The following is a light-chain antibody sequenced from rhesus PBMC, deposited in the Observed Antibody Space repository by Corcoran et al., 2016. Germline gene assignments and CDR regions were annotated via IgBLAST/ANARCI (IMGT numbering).Light chain of an antibody. V-gene: IGKV1-74*01. Sequence: DIQMTQSPSSLSASVGDRVTITCRASENVNNYLNWSQQTPGKAPKLLIYKASTLQSGVPSRFSGSGSGTDYTFTSSSLQPEDVATYYCQHGYGTPYSFGQGTKVEIK. CDR1: ENVNNY. CDR2: KAS. J-gene: IGKJ2*01. CDR3: QHGYGTPYS.